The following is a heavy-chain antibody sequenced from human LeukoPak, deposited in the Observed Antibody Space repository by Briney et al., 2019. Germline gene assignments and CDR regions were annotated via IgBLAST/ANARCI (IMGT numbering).Heavy chain of an antibody. CDR1: GRYFSGYY. J-gene: IGHJ4*02. V-gene: IGHV4-34*01. D-gene: IGHD3-3*01. Sequence: SDTLSLTCAVYGRYFSGYYWRWIRQPPGKGLEWIGEINHSGNTKYNPSLKSRVNISVDTSKNQFSLKLSSVTAADTAVYYWAREYDFWSWGSPTGIRVYYFDYWGQGTLVTVSS. CDR3: AREYDFWSWGSPTGIRVYYFDY. CDR2: INHSGNT.